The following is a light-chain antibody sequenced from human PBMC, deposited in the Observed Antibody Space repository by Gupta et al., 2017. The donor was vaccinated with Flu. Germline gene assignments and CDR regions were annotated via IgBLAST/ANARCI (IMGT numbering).Light chain of an antibody. CDR2: EDN. CDR1: SGSIASNY. V-gene: IGLV6-57*01. Sequence: NFMLTQPHSVSESPGTTVTISCTRSSGSIASNYVQWYQQRPGSSPTTLIYEDNQSPCGVPDRVSCSIDRSSNAASLTISGRKKEDEADYYCQSEKNTNPWVFGGGTKLTVL. CDR3: QSEKNTNPWV. J-gene: IGLJ3*02.